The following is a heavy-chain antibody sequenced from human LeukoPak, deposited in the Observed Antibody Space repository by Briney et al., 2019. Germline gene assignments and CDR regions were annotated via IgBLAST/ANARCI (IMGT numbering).Heavy chain of an antibody. Sequence: SETLSLTCTVSGGSISSYYWSWIRQPPGKGLEWIGYIYYSGSTNYNPSLKSRVTISVDTSKNQFSLKLSSVTAADTAVYYCARDLEGYNDYWGQGTLVTVSS. CDR2: IYYSGST. J-gene: IGHJ4*02. CDR1: GGSISSYY. CDR3: ARDLEGYNDY. D-gene: IGHD5-24*01. V-gene: IGHV4-59*01.